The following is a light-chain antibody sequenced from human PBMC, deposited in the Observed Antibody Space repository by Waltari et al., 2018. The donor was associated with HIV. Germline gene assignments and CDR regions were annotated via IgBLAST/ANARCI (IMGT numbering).Light chain of an antibody. CDR2: DVS. V-gene: IGLV2-23*02. Sequence: QSALTQPASVSGFPGQSLTISCPGSSSDVVSYNYVSWYQQHPGKAPKLLIYDVSKRPSGVSNRFSGSKSGNTASLTISGLQAEDEADYYCCSYAGSNTYLFGTGTEVTVL. J-gene: IGLJ1*01. CDR1: SSDVVSYNY. CDR3: CSYAGSNTYL.